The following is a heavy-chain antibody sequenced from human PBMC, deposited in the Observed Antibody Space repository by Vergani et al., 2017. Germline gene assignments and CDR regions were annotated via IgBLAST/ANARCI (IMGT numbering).Heavy chain of an antibody. CDR1: GYSFTNYW. CDR2: IHPADSDT. V-gene: IGHV5-51*01. J-gene: IGHJ4*02. Sequence: EVQLVQSGAEVKKPGESLNISCQISGYSFTNYWIGWVRQMPGKGLEWMGIIHPADSDTRYSPSFQGQVTNSVDKSISTAYLQRSSLRASDSAMYYCARLYGRDSSGSKYFDYWGQGTLVTVSS. CDR3: ARLYGRDSSGSKYFDY. D-gene: IGHD3-22*01.